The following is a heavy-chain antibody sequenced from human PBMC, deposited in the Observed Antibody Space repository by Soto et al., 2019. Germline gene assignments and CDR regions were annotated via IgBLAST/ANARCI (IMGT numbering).Heavy chain of an antibody. CDR2: IYYSGST. J-gene: IGHJ4*02. CDR1: GGSVSSGSYY. Sequence: QVQLQESGPGLVKPSETLSLTCTVSGGSVSSGSYYWSWIRQPPGKGLEWIGYIYYSGSTNYNPTLRRSVTISVDTAKDQFSLKLSSVTAADTAVYYCASVPDIEATTGVDYWGQGTLVTVSS. V-gene: IGHV4-61*01. CDR3: ASVPDIEATTGVDY. D-gene: IGHD5-12*01.